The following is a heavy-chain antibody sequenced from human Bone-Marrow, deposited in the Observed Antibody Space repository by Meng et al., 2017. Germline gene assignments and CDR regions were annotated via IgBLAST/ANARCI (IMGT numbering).Heavy chain of an antibody. Sequence: GSLRLSCAVSGYSISSGYYWGWIRQPPGKGLEWIGSIYHSGSTYYNPSLKSRVTISVDTSKNQFSLKLSSVTAADTAVYYCASEVPDIIVDGDAFDIWGQGTMVTVSS. CDR1: GYSISSGYY. J-gene: IGHJ3*02. V-gene: IGHV4-38-2*01. D-gene: IGHD2-15*01. CDR2: IYHSGST. CDR3: ASEVPDIIVDGDAFDI.